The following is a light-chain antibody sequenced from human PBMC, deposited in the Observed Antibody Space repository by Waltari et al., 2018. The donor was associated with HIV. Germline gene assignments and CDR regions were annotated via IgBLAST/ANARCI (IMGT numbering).Light chain of an antibody. V-gene: IGLV1-40*01. J-gene: IGLJ2*01. CDR1: GSNIGATYD. CDR3: QSYDSRLSGSV. Sequence: SVLTQPPSVSGAPGQRVTISCSESGSNIGATYDVHCYQHLPGTAPKLLIYGNSNRPSGFPDRFSGSKSGTSASLAITGLQPEDEGDYYCQSYDSRLSGSVFGGGTKLTVL. CDR2: GNS.